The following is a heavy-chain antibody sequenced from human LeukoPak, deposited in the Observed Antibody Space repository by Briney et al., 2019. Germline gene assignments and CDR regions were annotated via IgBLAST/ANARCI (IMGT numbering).Heavy chain of an antibody. CDR3: ARHLSIFAASFDY. Sequence: GGSLRLSCAASGFTFSDYYMSWIRQAPGKGLEWISFISSSSSYTNYADSVKGRFTISRDNTKNSLYLQMNSLRAEDTAVYYCARHLSIFAASFDYWGQGTLVTVSS. CDR2: ISSSSSYT. D-gene: IGHD3-3*01. CDR1: GFTFSDYY. J-gene: IGHJ4*02. V-gene: IGHV3-11*03.